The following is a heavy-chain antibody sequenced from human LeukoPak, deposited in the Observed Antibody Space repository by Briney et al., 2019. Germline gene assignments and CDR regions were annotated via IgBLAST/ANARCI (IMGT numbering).Heavy chain of an antibody. CDR2: INWNGGST. V-gene: IGHV3-20*04. CDR1: GFTFDDYG. D-gene: IGHD3-22*01. CDR3: ARDRYYDSSGYYGPFDY. Sequence: GRSLRLSCAASGFTFDDYGMSWVRHAPGKGLEWVSGINWNGGSTGYADSVKGRFTISRDNAKNSLYLQMNSLRAEDTALYYCARDRYYDSSGYYGPFDYWGQGTLVTVSS. J-gene: IGHJ4*02.